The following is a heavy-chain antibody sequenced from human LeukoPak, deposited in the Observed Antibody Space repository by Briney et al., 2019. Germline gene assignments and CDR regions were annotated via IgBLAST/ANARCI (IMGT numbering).Heavy chain of an antibody. Sequence: SETLSLTCTVSGGSINGYYWICIRQPPGKGLEWIGYIYYSGSTSYNTSLKSRVTISVDTSKNQFSLKLSSVTAADTAVYYCARDSRDYGERAFDIWGQGTVVTVSS. CDR2: IYYSGST. D-gene: IGHD4-17*01. J-gene: IGHJ3*02. CDR3: ARDSRDYGERAFDI. V-gene: IGHV4-59*01. CDR1: GGSINGYY.